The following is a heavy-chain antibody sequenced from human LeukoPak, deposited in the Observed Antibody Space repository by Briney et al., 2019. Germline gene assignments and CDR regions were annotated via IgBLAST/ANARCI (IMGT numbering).Heavy chain of an antibody. V-gene: IGHV5-51*01. CDR3: ARLGITGTTLYYFDY. J-gene: IGHJ4*02. CDR1: GYSFTSYW. CDR2: IYPGDSDT. D-gene: IGHD1-20*01. Sequence: GESLKISCKGSGYSFTSYWIGWLRQMPGKGLEWMGIIYPGDSDTRYSPSFQGQVTISADKSISTAYLQWSSLKASDTAMFYCARLGITGTTLYYFDYWGQGTLVTVSS.